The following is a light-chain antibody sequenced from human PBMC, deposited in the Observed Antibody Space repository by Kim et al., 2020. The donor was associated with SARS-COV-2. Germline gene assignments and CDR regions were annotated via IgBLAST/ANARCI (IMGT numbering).Light chain of an antibody. V-gene: IGLV4-69*01. J-gene: IGLJ3*02. Sequence: QLVLTQSPSASASLGASVKLTCTLSSGHSRYAIAWHQQQPEKGPRYLMKLNSDGSHSKGDGIPDRFSDSSSGAERYLTISSLQSEDEADYYCQTWGTGIQVFGGGTQLTVL. CDR1: SGHSRYA. CDR3: QTWGTGIQV. CDR2: LNSDGSH.